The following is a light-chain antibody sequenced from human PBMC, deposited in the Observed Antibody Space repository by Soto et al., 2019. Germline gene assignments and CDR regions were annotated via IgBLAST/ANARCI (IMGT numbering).Light chain of an antibody. CDR1: QSVSSY. CDR3: QQRSNWPQWT. V-gene: IGKV3-11*01. J-gene: IGKJ1*01. Sequence: EIVLTQSPATLSLSPGERATLSCRASQSVSSYLAWYQQKPGQAPRLLIYDASNRATGIPARFSGSGSGTDCTLTISSLEPEDFAVYYCQQRSNWPQWTFGQGTKVEI. CDR2: DAS.